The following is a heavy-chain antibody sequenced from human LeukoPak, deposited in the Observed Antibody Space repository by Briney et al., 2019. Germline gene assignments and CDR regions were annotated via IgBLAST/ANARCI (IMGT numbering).Heavy chain of an antibody. CDR3: ARVRLRIAARRRIDYYYYYMDV. J-gene: IGHJ6*03. Sequence: SETLSLTCTVSGYSITSAYYWGWIRQPPGKGLEWIGEINHSGSTNYNPSLKSRVTISVDTSKNQFSLKLSSVTAADTAVYYCARVRLRIAARRRIDYYYYYMDVWGKGTTVTVSS. CDR2: INHSGST. CDR1: GYSITSAYY. V-gene: IGHV4-38-2*02. D-gene: IGHD6-6*01.